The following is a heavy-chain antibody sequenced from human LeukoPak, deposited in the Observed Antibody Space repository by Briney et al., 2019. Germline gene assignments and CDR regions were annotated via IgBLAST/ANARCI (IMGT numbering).Heavy chain of an antibody. V-gene: IGHV4-4*02. D-gene: IGHD3-9*01. CDR2: IHRAGRT. J-gene: IGHJ4*02. Sequence: SETLSLTCAVSGVSISSSEWWIWVRQPPGQGLEWIGEIHRAGRTRYNPSLKSRVTISMDYSKNQFSLKLTSVTAADTAIYYCGKTDIYFNPIDYWGPGSQVTVSS. CDR3: GKTDIYFNPIDY. CDR1: GVSISSSEW.